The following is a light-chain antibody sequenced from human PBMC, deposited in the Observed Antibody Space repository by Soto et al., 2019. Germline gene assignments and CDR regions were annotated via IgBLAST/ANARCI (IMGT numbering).Light chain of an antibody. CDR2: QDS. Sequence: SYELTQPPSVSVSPGQTASITCSGDKLGDKYACWYQQKPGQSPVLVIYQDSKRPSGIPERFSSSNSGNTATLTISGTQAMDEADYYCQAWDNSLVFGGGTKLTVL. V-gene: IGLV3-1*01. J-gene: IGLJ2*01. CDR1: KLGDKY. CDR3: QAWDNSLV.